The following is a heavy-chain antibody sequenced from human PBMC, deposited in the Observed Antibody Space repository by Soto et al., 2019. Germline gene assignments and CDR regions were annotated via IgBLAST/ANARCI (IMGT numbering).Heavy chain of an antibody. CDR1: GGSVSSCSYY. J-gene: IGHJ5*02. Sequence: SETLSLTCTVSGGSVSSCSYYWSWIRQPPGKGLEWIGYIYYSGSTNYNPSLKSRVTISVDTSKNQFSLKLSSVTAADTAVYYCARGYFYDFWSGYVNWFDPWGQGTLVTVSS. V-gene: IGHV4-61*01. CDR3: ARGYFYDFWSGYVNWFDP. D-gene: IGHD3-3*01. CDR2: IYYSGST.